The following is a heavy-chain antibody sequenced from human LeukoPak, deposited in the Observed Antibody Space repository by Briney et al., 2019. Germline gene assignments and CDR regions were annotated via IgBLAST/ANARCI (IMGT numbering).Heavy chain of an antibody. CDR3: AKDPPFSFGNPGAFDI. V-gene: IGHV3-23*01. CDR2: ISGSGGGT. D-gene: IGHD3-10*01. CDR1: EFTFSAHA. Sequence: PGGSLRLSCAASEFTFSAHAMNWVRQAPGKGLEWVSGISGSGGGTFHADSVKGRFTISRDNSKNTLYLQMNSLRAEDTAVYYCAKDPPFSFGNPGAFDIWGQGTMVTVSS. J-gene: IGHJ3*02.